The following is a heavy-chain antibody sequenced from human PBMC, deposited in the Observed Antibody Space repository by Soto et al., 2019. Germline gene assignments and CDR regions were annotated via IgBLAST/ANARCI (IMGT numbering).Heavy chain of an antibody. V-gene: IGHV4-59*08. J-gene: IGHJ4*02. D-gene: IGHD6-19*01. CDR1: GGSISSYY. CDR2: IYNSGST. Sequence: ETLSLTCTVSGGSISSYYWSWIRQPPGKGLEWIGYIYNSGSTNYNPSLKSRVTISVDMSKNQFSLKLNSVTAADTAVYYCARHESSRWYYFDYWGQGTLVTVS. CDR3: ARHESSRWYYFDY.